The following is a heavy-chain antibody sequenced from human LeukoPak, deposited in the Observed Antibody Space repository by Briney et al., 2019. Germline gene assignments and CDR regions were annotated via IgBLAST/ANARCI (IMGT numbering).Heavy chain of an antibody. V-gene: IGHV3-74*01. CDR1: GFTFSNYW. D-gene: IGHD3/OR15-3a*01. CDR2: IKSNGRTT. J-gene: IGHJ4*02. Sequence: GGSLRLSCAASGFTFSNYWMHWVRQAPGKGLVWVSGIKSNGRTTSYADSVKGRFTISRDNAKNTLYLQMNSLRVEDTAVYYCARDFRPGLVPSFDYWGQGTLVTVSS. CDR3: ARDFRPGLVPSFDY.